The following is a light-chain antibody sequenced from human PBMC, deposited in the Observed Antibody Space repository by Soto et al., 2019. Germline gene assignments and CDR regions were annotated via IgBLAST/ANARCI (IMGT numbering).Light chain of an antibody. V-gene: IGKV1-17*01. CDR3: LQHNTYPYT. CDR1: QSIRSD. Sequence: DIQMTQSPSSLSASVGDRVTITCRASQSIRSDLGWFQQKPGKAPKRLIYTASSLQSGVPSRFSGSGSGTEFSLTISSLQPEDFATYYCLQHNTYPYTFGQGTKLEIK. CDR2: TAS. J-gene: IGKJ2*01.